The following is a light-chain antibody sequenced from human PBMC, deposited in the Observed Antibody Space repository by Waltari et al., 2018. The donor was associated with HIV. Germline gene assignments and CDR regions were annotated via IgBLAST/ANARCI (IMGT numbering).Light chain of an antibody. CDR2: EVT. V-gene: IGLV2-8*01. J-gene: IGLJ1*01. CDR1: SSDFGDYNY. Sequence: QSALTQPPSASGSPGQSVTIPCTGTSSDFGDYNYVSWYQQHPGKAPKVMIYEVTKRPSGVPDRFSGSKSGNTASLTVSGLQAEDEADYYCYSYAGSKGVFGTGTKVTVL. CDR3: YSYAGSKGV.